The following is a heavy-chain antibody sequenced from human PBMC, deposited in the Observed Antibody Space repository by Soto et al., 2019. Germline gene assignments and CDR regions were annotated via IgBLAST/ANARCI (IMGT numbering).Heavy chain of an antibody. CDR3: ARDGTLCDSSAYYYLY. CDR2: ITPMFGTP. J-gene: IGHJ4*02. CDR1: GGTFSSYT. V-gene: IGHV1-69*01. Sequence: QVQLVQSGAEVKKPGSSVKVSCKASGGTFSSYTITWVRQAPGQGLEWMGGITPMFGTPNYAQKFQGRVTITADESTSTAYMELSSLRSEDTAMYFCARDGTLCDSSAYYYLYWGQGTLVTVSS. D-gene: IGHD3-22*01.